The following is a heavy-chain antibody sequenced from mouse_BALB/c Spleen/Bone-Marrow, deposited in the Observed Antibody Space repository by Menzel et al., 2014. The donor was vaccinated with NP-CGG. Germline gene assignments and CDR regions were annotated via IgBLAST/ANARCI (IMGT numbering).Heavy chain of an antibody. CDR1: GYTFTDYA. CDR2: ISTYSANT. CDR3: ARDISGYVRAMDY. Sequence: VQLHQSGPELVSPGVSVKISCKAFGYTFTDYAIHWVKQSHSKSLEWIGIISTYSANTNYNQKFKGKATMTVDKSSSTAYMELARLTFEDSAIYFCARDISGYVRAMDYWGQGTSGTVS. J-gene: IGHJ4*01. V-gene: IGHV1-67*01. D-gene: IGHD3-2*01.